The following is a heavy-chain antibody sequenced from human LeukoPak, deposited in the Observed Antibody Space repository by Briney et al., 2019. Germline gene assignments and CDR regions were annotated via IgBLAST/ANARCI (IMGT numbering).Heavy chain of an antibody. V-gene: IGHV3-74*01. CDR3: ARELKPTYYDILTGSGY. Sequence: TGGSLRLSCAASGFTFSSYWMHWVRQAPGKGLVWVSRINSDGSSTSYADSVKGRFTISRDNAKNTLYLQMSSLRAEDTAVYYCARELKPTYYDILTGSGYWGQGTLVTVSS. CDR1: GFTFSSYW. D-gene: IGHD3-9*01. J-gene: IGHJ4*02. CDR2: INSDGSST.